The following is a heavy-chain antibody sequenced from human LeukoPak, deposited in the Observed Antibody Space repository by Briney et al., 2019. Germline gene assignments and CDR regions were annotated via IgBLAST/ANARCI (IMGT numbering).Heavy chain of an antibody. CDR1: GYTFTSYY. V-gene: IGHV1-46*01. CDR2: INPSGGST. Sequence: EASVKVSCEASGYTFTSYYMHWVRQAPGQGLEWMGIINPSGGSTSYAQKFQGRVTMTRDTSTSTVYMELSSLRSEDTAVYYCARRLQFNWFDPWGQGTLVTVSS. J-gene: IGHJ5*02. CDR3: ARRLQFNWFDP. D-gene: IGHD4-11*01.